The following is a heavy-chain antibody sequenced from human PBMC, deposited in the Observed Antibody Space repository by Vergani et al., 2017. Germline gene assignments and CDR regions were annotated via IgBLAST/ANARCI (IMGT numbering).Heavy chain of an antibody. CDR2: FDPEHGEV. CDR1: GDSLTELT. V-gene: IGHV1-24*01. D-gene: IGHD3-22*01. Sequence: QVQLVQSGSEVRKPGASVKVSCQVSGDSLTELTIHWVRQAPGKGLEWMGGFDPEHGEVTFAHHIQGRVTMTKDRSTDTAYMERSRLRPEDTALYYCAIVADYDDSSGYYLDYWGQGTLVTVSS. CDR3: AIVADYDDSSGYYLDY. J-gene: IGHJ4*02.